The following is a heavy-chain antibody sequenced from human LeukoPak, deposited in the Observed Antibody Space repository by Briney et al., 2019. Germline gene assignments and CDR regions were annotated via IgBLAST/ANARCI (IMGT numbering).Heavy chain of an antibody. V-gene: IGHV3-7*03. Sequence: GGSLRLSCAASGFTFSSYWMSWVRQAPGKGLEWVANIKQDGSEKYYVDSVKGRFTISRDNDKNSLYLQMNSLRAEDTAVYYCARAGRFGVFLDYYGMDVWGKGTTVTVSS. D-gene: IGHD3-10*01. CDR3: ARAGRFGVFLDYYGMDV. J-gene: IGHJ6*04. CDR2: IKQDGSEK. CDR1: GFTFSSYW.